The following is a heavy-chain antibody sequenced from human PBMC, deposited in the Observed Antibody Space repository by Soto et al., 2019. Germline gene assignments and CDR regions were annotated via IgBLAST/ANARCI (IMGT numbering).Heavy chain of an antibody. J-gene: IGHJ4*02. CDR2: ISGTGGAA. Sequence: PGRSLRLSCAASGFTFGHSAMSWVRQAPGKGLEWVAAISGTGGAAYYADSVKGRFTISRDNSRNTLFLQMNSLRVDDTAIYHCAKPEEVVRGFDFWGLGTLVTASS. CDR3: AKPEEVVRGFDF. D-gene: IGHD3-10*01. V-gene: IGHV3-23*01. CDR1: GFTFGHSA.